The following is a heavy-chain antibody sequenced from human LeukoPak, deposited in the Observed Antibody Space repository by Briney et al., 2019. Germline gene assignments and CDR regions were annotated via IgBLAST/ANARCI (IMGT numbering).Heavy chain of an antibody. D-gene: IGHD6-19*01. CDR2: IYHSGST. CDR3: ARDSGGKGGPLGY. J-gene: IGHJ4*02. CDR1: GYSISSGYY. V-gene: IGHV4-38-2*02. Sequence: SETLSLTCTVSGYSISSGYYWGCIRQPPGEGLEWIGSIYHSGSTYYNPSLKSRVTISVDTSKNQFSLRLSSVTAADTAVYYCARDSGGKGGPLGYWGQGTLVTVSS.